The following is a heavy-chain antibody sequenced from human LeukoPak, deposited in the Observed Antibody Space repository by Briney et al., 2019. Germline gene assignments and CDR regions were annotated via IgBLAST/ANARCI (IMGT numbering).Heavy chain of an antibody. CDR1: GFTFSSYA. CDR3: VRDRTYYFDY. CDR2: ISYDGSNK. J-gene: IGHJ4*02. V-gene: IGHV3-30-3*01. Sequence: PGRSLRLSCAASGFTFSSYAMHWVRQAPGKGLEWVAVISYDGSNKYYADSVKGRFTISRDNAKNSLYLQMNSLRAEDTAVYYCVRDRTYYFDYWGQGTLVTVSS. D-gene: IGHD1-1*01.